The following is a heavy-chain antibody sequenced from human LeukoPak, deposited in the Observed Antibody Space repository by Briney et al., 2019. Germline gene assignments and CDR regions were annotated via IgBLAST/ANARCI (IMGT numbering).Heavy chain of an antibody. CDR3: ARDRPGDGFNSD. CDR2: ISPTGSHT. CDR1: AFIFENYA. J-gene: IGHJ4*02. Sequence: GGSLRLSCGASAFIFENYAMSWVRQAPGKGLEWVSTISPTGSHTFYSDSVKGRYDISRDNPKNTLYLQMNSLRAEDTAVYYCARDRPGDGFNSDWGQGTLVTVSS. V-gene: IGHV3-23*01. D-gene: IGHD2-21*01.